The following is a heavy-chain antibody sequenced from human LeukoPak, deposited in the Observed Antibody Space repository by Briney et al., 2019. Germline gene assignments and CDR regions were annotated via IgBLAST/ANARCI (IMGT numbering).Heavy chain of an antibody. CDR3: ARDSAHDYGDYGGGTLDY. CDR1: GFTLSDYY. V-gene: IGHV3-11*01. CDR2: ISSSGSTI. J-gene: IGHJ4*02. D-gene: IGHD4-17*01. Sequence: GGSLRLSCAASGFTLSDYYMSWIRQAPGKGLEWVSYISSSGSTIYYADSVKGRFTISRDNAKNSLYLQMNSLRAEDTAVYYCARDSAHDYGDYGGGTLDYWGQGTLVTISS.